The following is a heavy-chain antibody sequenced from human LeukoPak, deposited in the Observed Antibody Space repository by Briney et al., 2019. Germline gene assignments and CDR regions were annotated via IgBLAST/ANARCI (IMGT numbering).Heavy chain of an antibody. CDR1: GASISSGNYY. Sequence: MSSETLSLTCTVSGASISSGNYYWSWIRQPAGKGLEWIGRIYTSGSTNYNPSLKSRVTISVDTSKNQFSLKLSSVTAADTAVYYCARGGYSYGWQYYYYYYYMDVWGKGTTVTVSS. V-gene: IGHV4-61*02. CDR2: IYTSGST. D-gene: IGHD5-18*01. CDR3: ARGGYSYGWQYYYYYYYMDV. J-gene: IGHJ6*03.